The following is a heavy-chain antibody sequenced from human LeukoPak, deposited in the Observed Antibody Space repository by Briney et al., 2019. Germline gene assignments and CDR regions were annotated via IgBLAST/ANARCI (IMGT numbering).Heavy chain of an antibody. CDR1: GFTFSSYE. Sequence: GGSLRLSCAASGFTFSSYEMNWVRQAPRKGLEWVSYISSSGSTIYYADSVKGRFTISRDNAKNSLYLQMNSLRAEDTAVYYCATRGYYDSSGYYYDYFDYWGQGTLVTVSS. CDR2: ISSSGSTI. J-gene: IGHJ4*02. CDR3: ATRGYYDSSGYYYDYFDY. V-gene: IGHV3-48*03. D-gene: IGHD3-22*01.